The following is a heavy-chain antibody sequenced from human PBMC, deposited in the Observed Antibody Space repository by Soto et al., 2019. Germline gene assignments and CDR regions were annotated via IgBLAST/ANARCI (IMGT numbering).Heavy chain of an antibody. Sequence: ASLKVSCKASGYTFTGYYMHWVRQAPGQGLEWMGWINPNSGGTNYAQKFQGRVTMTRDTSISTAYMELSRLRSDDTAVYYCARGGYNWNKSTVYYYYGMDVWGQGTTVTVSS. CDR1: GYTFTGYY. D-gene: IGHD1-20*01. J-gene: IGHJ6*02. V-gene: IGHV1-2*02. CDR2: INPNSGGT. CDR3: ARGGYNWNKSTVYYYYGMDV.